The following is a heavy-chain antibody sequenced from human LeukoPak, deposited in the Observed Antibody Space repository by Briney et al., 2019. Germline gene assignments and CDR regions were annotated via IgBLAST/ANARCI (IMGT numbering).Heavy chain of an antibody. D-gene: IGHD2-21*02. J-gene: IGHJ4*02. CDR2: INPNSGDT. CDR1: GYTFTGYY. Sequence: ASVKVSCKASGYTFTGYYVHWVRQAPGQGLEWMGRINPNSGDTNYAQKFQGRVTMTRDTSISTAYMELSRLRSDDTAVYYCARDYCGGDCFPDYWGQGTLFTVSS. V-gene: IGHV1-2*06. CDR3: ARDYCGGDCFPDY.